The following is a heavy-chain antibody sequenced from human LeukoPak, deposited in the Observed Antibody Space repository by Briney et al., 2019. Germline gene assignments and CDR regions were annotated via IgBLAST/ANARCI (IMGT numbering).Heavy chain of an antibody. J-gene: IGHJ5*02. V-gene: IGHV4-59*01. D-gene: IGHD1-26*01. Sequence: SETLSLTCTVSGGSISSSYWSWIRQPPGKGLEWIGYIYHSGNTNYNPSLKSRVTISVDTSKNQFSLKLNSVTAADTAVHYCARDVGATTSWFDPWGQGTLVTVSS. CDR3: ARDVGATTSWFDP. CDR2: IYHSGNT. CDR1: GGSISSSY.